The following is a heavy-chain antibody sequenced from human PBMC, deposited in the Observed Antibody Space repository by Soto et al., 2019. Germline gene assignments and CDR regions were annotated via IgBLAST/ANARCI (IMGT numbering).Heavy chain of an antibody. J-gene: IGHJ6*03. CDR1: GYTFTSYA. CDR3: ARVAVPAAIVGAPYYYYMDV. CDR2: INAGNGNT. V-gene: IGHV1-3*01. D-gene: IGHD2-2*01. Sequence: ASVKVSCKASGYTFTSYAMHWVRQAPGQRLEWMGWINAGNGNTKYSQKFQGRVTITRDTSASTAYMELSSLRSEDTAVYYCARVAVPAAIVGAPYYYYMDVWGKGTTVTVSS.